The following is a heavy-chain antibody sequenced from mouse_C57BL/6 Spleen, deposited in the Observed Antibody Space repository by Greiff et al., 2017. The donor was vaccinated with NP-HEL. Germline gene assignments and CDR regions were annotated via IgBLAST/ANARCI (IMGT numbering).Heavy chain of an antibody. J-gene: IGHJ3*01. CDR1: GFTFSDYG. D-gene: IGHD2-1*01. CDR3: ARDGNYALAWFAY. Sequence: EVKVVESGGGLVKPGGSLKLSCAASGFTFSDYGMHWVRQAPEKGLEWVAYISSGSSTIYYADTVKGRFTISRDNAKNTLFLQMTSLRSEDTAMYYCARDGNYALAWFAYWGQGTLVTVSA. CDR2: ISSGSSTI. V-gene: IGHV5-17*01.